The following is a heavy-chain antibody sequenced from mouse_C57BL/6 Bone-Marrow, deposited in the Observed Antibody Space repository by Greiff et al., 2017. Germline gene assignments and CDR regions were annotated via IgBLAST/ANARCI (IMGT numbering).Heavy chain of an antibody. Sequence: EVQRVESGPGLVKPSQSLSLTCSVTGYSITSGYYWNWIRQFPGNKLEWMGYISYDGSNNYNPSLKNRISITRDTSKNQFFLKLNSVTTEDTATYYCARGDYDRPWYAMDYWGQGTSVTVSS. D-gene: IGHD2-4*01. V-gene: IGHV3-6*01. CDR1: GYSITSGYY. CDR3: ARGDYDRPWYAMDY. CDR2: ISYDGSN. J-gene: IGHJ4*01.